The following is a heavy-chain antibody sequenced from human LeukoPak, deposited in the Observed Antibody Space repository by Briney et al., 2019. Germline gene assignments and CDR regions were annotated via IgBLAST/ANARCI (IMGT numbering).Heavy chain of an antibody. V-gene: IGHV4-61*01. CDR3: ARYGLVEFRNAFQY. CDR2: IHDRGSD. Sequence: PSETLSLTCSVSGASITTTNFWWTWIRQSPGRGLEWIGYIHDRGSDKYNPALESRATQSVDTSKNQFSLELNSVTAADTAVYYCARYGLVEFRNAFQYWGQGLLVSVSS. D-gene: IGHD6-6*01. J-gene: IGHJ1*01. CDR1: GASITTTNFW.